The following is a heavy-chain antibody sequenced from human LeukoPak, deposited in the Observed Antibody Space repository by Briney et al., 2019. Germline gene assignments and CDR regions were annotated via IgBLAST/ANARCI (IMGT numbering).Heavy chain of an antibody. V-gene: IGHV3-66*01. CDR2: IYSGGST. CDR3: ARDLGDYYDSSGYNDY. Sequence: GGSLRLSCAASGFTFSSYAMTWVRQAPGKGLEWVSVIYSGGSTYYADSVKGRFTISRDNSKNTLYLQMNSLRAEDTAVYYCARDLGDYYDSSGYNDYWGQGTLVTVSS. D-gene: IGHD3-22*01. J-gene: IGHJ4*02. CDR1: GFTFSSYA.